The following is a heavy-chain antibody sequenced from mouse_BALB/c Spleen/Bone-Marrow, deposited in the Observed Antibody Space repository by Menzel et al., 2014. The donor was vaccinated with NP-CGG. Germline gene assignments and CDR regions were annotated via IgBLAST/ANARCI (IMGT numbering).Heavy chain of an antibody. CDR2: ISSGGSYT. V-gene: IGHV5-6*02. J-gene: IGHJ1*01. CDR3: ARRGYGNSYWYFDV. Sequence: EVKLMESGGDLVKPGGSLKLSCAASGFTFGSYGMSWVRQTPDKRLEWVATISSGGSYTYYPDSVKGRFTISRDNAKNALYLQMSSLKSEDTAMYYCARRGYGNSYWYFDVWGAGTTVTVSS. D-gene: IGHD2-10*02. CDR1: GFTFGSYG.